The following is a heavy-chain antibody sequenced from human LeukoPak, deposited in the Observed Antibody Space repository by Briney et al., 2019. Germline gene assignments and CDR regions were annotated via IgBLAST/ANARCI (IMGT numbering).Heavy chain of an antibody. J-gene: IGHJ6*03. Sequence: GGSLRLSCAASGFTFDDYGMSWVRQAPGKGLEWVSGINWNGGSTGYADSVKGRFTISRDNAKNSLYLQMNSLRAEDTALYYCARGGYRQGYYYYYMDVWGKGTTVTVSS. D-gene: IGHD1-1*01. CDR2: INWNGGST. CDR3: ARGGYRQGYYYYYMDV. CDR1: GFTFDDYG. V-gene: IGHV3-20*04.